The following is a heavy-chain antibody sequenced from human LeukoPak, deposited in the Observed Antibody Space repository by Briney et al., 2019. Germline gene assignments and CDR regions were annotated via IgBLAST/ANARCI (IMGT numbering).Heavy chain of an antibody. Sequence: ASVKVSCKASGYTFTSYDINWVRQAPGQGLEWMGGIIPIFGTANYAQKFQGRVTITTDESASTAYMELSGLRSEDTAVYYCARGYYYGSGIGAFDIWGQGTMVTVSS. CDR2: IIPIFGTA. J-gene: IGHJ3*02. CDR3: ARGYYYGSGIGAFDI. V-gene: IGHV1-69*05. CDR1: GYTFTSYD. D-gene: IGHD3-10*01.